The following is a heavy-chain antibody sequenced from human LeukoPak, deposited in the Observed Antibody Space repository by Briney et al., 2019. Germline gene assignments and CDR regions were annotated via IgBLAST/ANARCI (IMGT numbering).Heavy chain of an antibody. Sequence: SLRLSCAASGFTFDDYAMHWVRQAPGKGLEWVSGISWNGGSIGYADSVKGRFTISRDNAKNSLYLQMNSLRAEDTALYYCAKDILGRGVTATSTRIDYWGQGTLVTVSS. CDR1: GFTFDDYA. J-gene: IGHJ4*02. CDR2: ISWNGGSI. CDR3: AKDILGRGVTATSTRIDY. D-gene: IGHD2-21*02. V-gene: IGHV3-9*01.